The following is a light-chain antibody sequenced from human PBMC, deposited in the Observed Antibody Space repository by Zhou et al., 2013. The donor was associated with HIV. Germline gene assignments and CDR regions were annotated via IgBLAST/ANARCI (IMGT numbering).Light chain of an antibody. Sequence: IMLTQSPGTLSLSPGDRATLSCRAGQSVNNNYLAWYQQKPGQAPRLLIHETSFRATGVPGRFSGSGSETDFTLTISRLEPEDFAVYYCQQRTFRQGVTFGQGTRLDIK. J-gene: IGKJ5*01. CDR1: QSVNNNY. CDR3: QQRTFRQGVT. CDR2: ETS. V-gene: IGKV3D-20*02.